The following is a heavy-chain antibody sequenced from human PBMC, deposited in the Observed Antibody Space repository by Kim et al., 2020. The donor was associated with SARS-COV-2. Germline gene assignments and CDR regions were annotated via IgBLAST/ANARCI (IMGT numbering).Heavy chain of an antibody. V-gene: IGHV3-48*01. Sequence: GGSLRLSCAASGFTFSNNDMNWVRQAPGKGLEWVSYISSSTSTISYADSVKGRFTISRDNAKNSLYLQMNSLRAEDTAVYYCARGGGLDVWGQGTAVTVSS. CDR1: GFTFSNND. CDR2: ISSSTSTI. D-gene: IGHD3-16*01. CDR3: ARGGGLDV. J-gene: IGHJ6*02.